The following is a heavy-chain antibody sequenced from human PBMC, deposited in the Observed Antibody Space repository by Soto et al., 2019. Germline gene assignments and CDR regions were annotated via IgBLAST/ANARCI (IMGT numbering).Heavy chain of an antibody. Sequence: QVQLVQSGAEVKKPGASVKVSCKTSGYTFTNFGLSWVRQAPGQGLEWMGWISAYNGNTNYAQNFQGRVTMTTDTSTSTAYMALRSLRSGDTAVYYGARGGTPIDYWGERPLVTVSS. CDR1: GYTFTNFG. D-gene: IGHD3-16*01. CDR2: ISAYNGNT. CDR3: ARGGTPIDY. V-gene: IGHV1-18*01. J-gene: IGHJ4*02.